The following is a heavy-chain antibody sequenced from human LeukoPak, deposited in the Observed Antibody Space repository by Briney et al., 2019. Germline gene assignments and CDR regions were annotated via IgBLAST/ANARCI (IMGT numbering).Heavy chain of an antibody. CDR2: ISWNSGST. D-gene: IGHD3-3*01. J-gene: IGHJ6*02. V-gene: IGHV3-9*01. CDR1: GFTFDDYA. CDR3: AKDQATFGIYDYGMDV. Sequence: GGSLRLSCAVSGFTFDDYAMYWVRQSPGKGLEWVSGISWNSGSTGYADSVRGRFTISRDNAKKSLYLQMNSLRDEDTALYYCAKDQATFGIYDYGMDVWGQGTKVTVSS.